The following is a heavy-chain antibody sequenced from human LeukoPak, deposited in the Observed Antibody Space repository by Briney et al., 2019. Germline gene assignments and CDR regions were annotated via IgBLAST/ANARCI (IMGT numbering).Heavy chain of an antibody. Sequence: SETLSLTCTVSGGSISSYYWICIRQPPAKGLEWMGYIYYSGSTNYNPSLKSRVTISVDTSKNQFSLKLSSVTAADTAVYYCARPSREGYFDYWGQGTLVTVSS. J-gene: IGHJ4*02. V-gene: IGHV4-59*08. CDR2: IYYSGST. CDR3: ARPSREGYFDY. CDR1: GGSISSYY. D-gene: IGHD2-2*01.